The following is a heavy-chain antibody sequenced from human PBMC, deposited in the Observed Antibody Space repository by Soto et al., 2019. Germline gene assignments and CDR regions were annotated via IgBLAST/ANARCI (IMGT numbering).Heavy chain of an antibody. J-gene: IGHJ3*02. Sequence: SETLSLTCTVSGGSISSGGYYWSWIRQHPGKGLEWIGYIYYSGSTYYNPSLKSRVTISVDTSKNQFSLKLSSVTAADTAVYYCARARVVVAAIPDAFDIWGQGTMVTVSS. D-gene: IGHD2-15*01. CDR3: ARARVVVAAIPDAFDI. CDR2: IYYSGST. CDR1: GGSISSGGYY. V-gene: IGHV4-31*03.